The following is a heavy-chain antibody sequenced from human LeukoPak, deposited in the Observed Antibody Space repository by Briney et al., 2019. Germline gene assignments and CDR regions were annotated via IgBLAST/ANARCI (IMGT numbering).Heavy chain of an antibody. D-gene: IGHD3-16*02. Sequence: PGGSLRLSCAASGFTVSSNYISSVRQAPGKGLEWVGNINEEGSERNHGDSVNGRFTISRDNAENSLYLQMNSLRAEDTAVYYCARIIGAFGTYRYDSWGQGTLVSVSS. CDR2: INEEGSER. CDR3: ARIIGAFGTYRYDS. J-gene: IGHJ4*02. CDR1: GFTVSSNY. V-gene: IGHV3-7*01.